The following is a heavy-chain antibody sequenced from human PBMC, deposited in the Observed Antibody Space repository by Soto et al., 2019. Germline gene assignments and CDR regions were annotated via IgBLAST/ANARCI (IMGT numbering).Heavy chain of an antibody. J-gene: IGHJ4*02. Sequence: PGGSLRLSCASSGFTFSTYAMSWVRQAPGKGLEWVSAISGSGGGTYYADSVKGRFTISRDNSKNTLYLQMNSLRAEDTAVYYCAKVRSGDYNYFDCWGQGTLVTVSS. D-gene: IGHD4-17*01. CDR3: AKVRSGDYNYFDC. CDR1: GFTFSTYA. CDR2: ISGSGGGT. V-gene: IGHV3-23*01.